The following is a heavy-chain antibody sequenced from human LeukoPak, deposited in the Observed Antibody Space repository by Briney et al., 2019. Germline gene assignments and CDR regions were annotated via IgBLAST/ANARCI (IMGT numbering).Heavy chain of an antibody. CDR3: ARQTSSWYVHYYYYMDV. CDR1: GYSFTSYW. V-gene: IGHV5-51*01. CDR2: IYPGDSDT. D-gene: IGHD6-13*01. Sequence: GESLKISCKGSGYSFTSYWIGWVRQMPGKGLEWMGIIYPGDSDTRYSPSFQGQVTISADKSISTAYLQWSSLNASDTAMYYCARQTSSWYVHYYYYMDVWGKGTTVTVSS. J-gene: IGHJ6*03.